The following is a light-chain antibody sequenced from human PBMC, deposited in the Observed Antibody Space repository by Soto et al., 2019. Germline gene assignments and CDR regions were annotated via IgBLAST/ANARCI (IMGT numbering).Light chain of an antibody. CDR1: QSISHY. J-gene: IGKJ1*01. CDR2: GAA. CDR3: QQYGSSPWT. Sequence: EIVLTQSPGTLSLSPGERATLSCRANQSISHYLAWYQQKPGQSPRLLIYGAASRAIGIPDRFNGSGSETTFTLTISRLQPEDFALYYCQQYGSSPWTFGQGTTVEIK. V-gene: IGKV3-20*01.